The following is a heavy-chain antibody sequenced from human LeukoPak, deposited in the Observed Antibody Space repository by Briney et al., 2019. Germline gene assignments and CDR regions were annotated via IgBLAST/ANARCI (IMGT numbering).Heavy chain of an antibody. V-gene: IGHV3-21*01. Sequence: GGSLRLSCAASGFTFSSYSMNWVRQAPGKGLEWVSSISSSSYIYYADSVKGRFTISRDNAKNSLYLQMNSLRAEDTAVYYCARAPPNIVVVTGDFQHWGQGTLVTVSS. D-gene: IGHD2-21*02. CDR2: ISSSSYI. CDR1: GFTFSSYS. CDR3: ARAPPNIVVVTGDFQH. J-gene: IGHJ1*01.